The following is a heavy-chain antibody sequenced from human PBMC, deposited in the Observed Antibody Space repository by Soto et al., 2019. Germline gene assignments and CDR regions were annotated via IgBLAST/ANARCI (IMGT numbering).Heavy chain of an antibody. Sequence: GESLKISCKGSIYRFTSHWVAWVRQMPGKGLEWMGVIQPGDSDTRYSPSFRGQVTISADKSITTAYLQWSSLKASDTAMYFCARRSIGVAGPFDYWGQGTLVTVSS. CDR1: IYRFTSHW. CDR3: ARRSIGVAGPFDY. J-gene: IGHJ4*02. CDR2: IQPGDSDT. V-gene: IGHV5-51*01. D-gene: IGHD6-19*01.